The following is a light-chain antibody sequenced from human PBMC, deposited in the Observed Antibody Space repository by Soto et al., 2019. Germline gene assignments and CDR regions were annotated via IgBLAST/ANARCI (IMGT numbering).Light chain of an antibody. V-gene: IGKV3-20*01. CDR1: QSVSSSY. CDR3: QQYGSSPRT. Sequence: IVLTQSPGTLSLSPGERATLSCRASQSVSSSYLAWYQQKPGQAPRLLIYGASRRATGIPDRFSGSGPGTDFTLTISRLEPEDFAVYYCQQYGSSPRTFGQGTKV. J-gene: IGKJ1*01. CDR2: GAS.